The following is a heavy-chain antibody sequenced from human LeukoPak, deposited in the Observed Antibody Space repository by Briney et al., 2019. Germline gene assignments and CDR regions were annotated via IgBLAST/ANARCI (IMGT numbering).Heavy chain of an antibody. V-gene: IGHV3-66*01. Sequence: GGSLRLSCAASGVTLSSYAMSWARQAPGKGLEWVSVIYSGGSTYYADSVKGRFTISRDNARNSLYLQMDSLRVEDTAFYYCARDLAFSRLDYWGQGVLVTVSS. CDR1: GVTLSSYA. CDR3: ARDLAFSRLDY. D-gene: IGHD2/OR15-2a*01. J-gene: IGHJ4*02. CDR2: IYSGGST.